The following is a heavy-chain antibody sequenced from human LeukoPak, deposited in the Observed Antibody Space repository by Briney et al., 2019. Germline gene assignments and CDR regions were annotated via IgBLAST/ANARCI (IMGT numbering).Heavy chain of an antibody. V-gene: IGHV1-69*01. CDR2: IIPIFGTA. D-gene: IGHD5-18*01. J-gene: IGHJ4*02. CDR3: ARGRGYSYESGY. CDR1: XGXFXSYA. Sequence: KXSCXAXXGXFXSYAISWVRQAPGQGLEWMGGIIPIFGTANYAQKFQGRVTITADESTSTAYMELSSLRSEDTAVYYCARGRGYSYESGYWGQGTLVTVSS.